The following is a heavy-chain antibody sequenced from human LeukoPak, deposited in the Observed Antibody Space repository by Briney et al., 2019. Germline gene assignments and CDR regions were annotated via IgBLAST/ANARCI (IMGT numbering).Heavy chain of an antibody. V-gene: IGHV3-30-3*01. J-gene: IGHJ4*02. CDR1: GFAFSSYA. CDR2: ISYDGSNK. Sequence: GGSLRLSCAASGFAFSSYAMHWVRQAPGKGLEWVAVISYDGSNKYYADSVKGRFTISRGNSKNTLYLQMNSLRAEDTAVYYCARDFHYYDSSGAFDYWGQGTLVTVPS. D-gene: IGHD3-22*01. CDR3: ARDFHYYDSSGAFDY.